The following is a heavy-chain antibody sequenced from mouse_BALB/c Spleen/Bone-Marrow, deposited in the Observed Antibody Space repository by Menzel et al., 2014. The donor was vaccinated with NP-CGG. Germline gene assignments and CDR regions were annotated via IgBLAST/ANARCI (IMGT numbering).Heavy chain of an antibody. CDR1: GSSLTSYG. CDR3: AREGRGYYGSSGAAMDY. J-gene: IGHJ4*01. V-gene: IGHV2-9*02. Sequence: VQVVESGPGLVAPSQSLSISCTVSGSSLTSYGVHWVRQPPGQGLEWLGVIWAGGSTNYNSALMSRLSINKDNSKSQVFLKMNSLQTDDTAMYYCAREGRGYYGSSGAAMDYWGQGTTVTVSS. D-gene: IGHD1-1*01. CDR2: IWAGGST.